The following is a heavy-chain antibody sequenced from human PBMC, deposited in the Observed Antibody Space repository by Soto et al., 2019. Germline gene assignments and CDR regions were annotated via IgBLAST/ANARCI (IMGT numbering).Heavy chain of an antibody. CDR3: ARVLGYCSSTSCRRRFYSNWFDP. CDR2: IYHSGST. J-gene: IGHJ5*02. V-gene: IGHV4-31*03. CDR1: GGSISSGGYY. Sequence: SETLSLTCTVSGGSISSGGYYWSWIRQHPGKGLEWIGYIYHSGSTYYNPSLKSRVTISVDTSKNQFSLKLSSVTAADTAVYYCARVLGYCSSTSCRRRFYSNWFDPWGQGTLVTVSS. D-gene: IGHD2-2*01.